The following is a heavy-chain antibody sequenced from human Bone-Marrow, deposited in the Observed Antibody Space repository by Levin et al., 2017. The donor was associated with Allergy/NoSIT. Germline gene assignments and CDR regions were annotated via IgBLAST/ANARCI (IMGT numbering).Heavy chain of an antibody. V-gene: IGHV1-8*01. CDR3: AREVLGYSGYGFDY. CDR2: MNPNSGNT. D-gene: IGHD5-12*01. Sequence: ASVKVSCKASGYTFTSYDINWVRQATGQGLEWMGWMNPNSGNTGYAQKFQGRVTMTRNTSISTAYMELSSLRSEDTAVYYCAREVLGYSGYGFDYWGQGTLVTVSS. CDR1: GYTFTSYD. J-gene: IGHJ4*02.